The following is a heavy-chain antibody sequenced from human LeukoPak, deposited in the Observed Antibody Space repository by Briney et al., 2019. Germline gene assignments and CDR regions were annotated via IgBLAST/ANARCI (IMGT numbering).Heavy chain of an antibody. CDR2: IIPIFGTA. J-gene: IGHJ4*02. CDR3: ARANTAMAERAPFDY. D-gene: IGHD5-18*01. CDR1: GGTFSSYA. Sequence: ASVMVSCKASGGTFSSYATSWVRQARGQGLEWMGGIIPIFGTANYAQKFQGRVTITTDESTSTAYVELSSLRSEDAAVYYCARANTAMAERAPFDYWGQGTLVTVSS. V-gene: IGHV1-69*05.